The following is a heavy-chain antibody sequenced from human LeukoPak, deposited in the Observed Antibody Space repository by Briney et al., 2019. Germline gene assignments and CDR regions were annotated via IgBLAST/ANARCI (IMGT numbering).Heavy chain of an antibody. CDR2: INPNSGGT. Sequence: ASGKVSCKASGYTFTGYYMHWVRQAPGQGLEWMGWINPNSGGTNYAQKFQGRVTMTRDTFISTAYMELRRLSSGDTAVYYCARQGYGVYDYDYWGQGTLVTVSS. D-gene: IGHD5/OR15-5a*01. CDR3: ARQGYGVYDYDY. V-gene: IGHV1-2*02. CDR1: GYTFTGYY. J-gene: IGHJ4*02.